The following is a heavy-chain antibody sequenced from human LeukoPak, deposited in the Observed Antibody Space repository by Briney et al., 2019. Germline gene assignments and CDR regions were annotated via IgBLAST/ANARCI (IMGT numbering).Heavy chain of an antibody. Sequence: GGSLRLSCAASGFTFSSSSMNWVRQAPGKGLEWVSYISNSGSTIYYPDSVKGRFTISRDNAKNSLYLQMNSLRAEDTAVYYCARGYCSGGSCYLAFDIWGQGTMVTVSS. D-gene: IGHD2-15*01. CDR1: GFTFSSSS. V-gene: IGHV3-48*01. CDR2: ISNSGSTI. J-gene: IGHJ3*02. CDR3: ARGYCSGGSCYLAFDI.